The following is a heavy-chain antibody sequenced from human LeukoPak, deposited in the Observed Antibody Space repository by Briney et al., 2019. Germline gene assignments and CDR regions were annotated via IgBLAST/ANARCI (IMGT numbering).Heavy chain of an antibody. CDR2: INGIGGGT. J-gene: IGHJ5*01. Sequence: GGSLRLSCTVSGFTVSSNSMSWVRQAPGKGLEWVSGINGIGGGTAYADSVKGRFTISRDNAKNSLYLQMNSLRVEDTALYFCAKWNRQPLVKGWFDSWGQGTLVTVSS. CDR1: GFTVSSNS. V-gene: IGHV3-23*01. D-gene: IGHD6-13*01. CDR3: AKWNRQPLVKGWFDS.